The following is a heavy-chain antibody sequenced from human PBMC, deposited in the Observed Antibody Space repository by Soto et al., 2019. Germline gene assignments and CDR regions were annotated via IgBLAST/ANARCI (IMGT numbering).Heavy chain of an antibody. J-gene: IGHJ4*02. D-gene: IGHD6-19*01. CDR1: GFTFSSYA. V-gene: IGHV3-23*01. CDR3: VNWLEGAVSSVDY. Sequence: EVQLLESGGGLVQPGGSLRLSCAATGFTFSSYAMSWVRQAPGKGLEWVSAISGNGDRTYYADSVKGRITISRDNSKNTLYLQRRSLRAEDTAVYYCVNWLEGAVSSVDYWGQGTVVNVSS. CDR2: ISGNGDRT.